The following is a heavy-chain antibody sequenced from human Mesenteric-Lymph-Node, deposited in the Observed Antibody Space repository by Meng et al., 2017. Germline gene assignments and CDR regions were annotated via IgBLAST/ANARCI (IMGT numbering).Heavy chain of an antibody. CDR3: ARCGLWSSSWYYYYYYYGMDV. CDR2: IWYDGSHK. V-gene: IGHV3-33*01. D-gene: IGHD6-13*01. J-gene: IGHJ6*02. Sequence: GGSLRLSCAASGFTFSNYGMHWVRQAPGKGLEWVALIWYDGSHKYYADSVKGRFTISRDNSKNALYLQMNSLRAEDTAVYYCARCGLWSSSWYYYYYYYGMDVWGQGTTVTVSS. CDR1: GFTFSNYG.